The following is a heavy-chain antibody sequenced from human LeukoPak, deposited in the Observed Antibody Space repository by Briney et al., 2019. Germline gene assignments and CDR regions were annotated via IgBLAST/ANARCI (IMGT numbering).Heavy chain of an antibody. CDR1: GGSISSGDYY. D-gene: IGHD3-10*01. Sequence: SQTLSLTCTVSGGSISSGDYYWSWIRQPPGKGLEWIGYIYYSGSTNYNPSLKSRVTISVDRSKNQFSLKLSSVTAADTAVYYCARADYYGSGRSNWFDPWGQGTLVTVSS. CDR2: IYYSGST. J-gene: IGHJ5*02. V-gene: IGHV4-30-4*01. CDR3: ARADYYGSGRSNWFDP.